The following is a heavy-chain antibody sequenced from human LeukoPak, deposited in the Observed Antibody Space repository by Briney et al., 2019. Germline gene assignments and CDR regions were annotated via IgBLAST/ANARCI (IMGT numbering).Heavy chain of an antibody. CDR2: LSGSGGST. CDR3: AKRGVVIRVILVGFHKEAYYFDS. J-gene: IGHJ4*02. V-gene: IGHV3-23*01. CDR1: GITLSNYG. D-gene: IGHD3-22*01. Sequence: GGSLRLSCTVSGITLSNYGMTWVRQAPGKGLEWVAGLSGSGGSTNYADSVKGRFTISRDNAKNTLYLQMNSLRAEDTAVYFCAKRGVVIRVILVGFHKEAYYFDSWGQGVLVTVSS.